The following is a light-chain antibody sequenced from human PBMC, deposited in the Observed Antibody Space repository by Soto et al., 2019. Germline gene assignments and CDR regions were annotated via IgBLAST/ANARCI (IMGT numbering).Light chain of an antibody. CDR2: STN. CDR3: VRYMGSGSHVV. CDR1: SGSVSTSYY. V-gene: IGLV8-61*01. Sequence: QTVVTQEPSFSVSPGGTVTLTCGLSSGSVSTSYYPSWYQQTPGQAPRTLIYSTNTRSSGVPDRFSGSILGNKAALTITGAQADDESDYYCVRYMGSGSHVVFGGGIKLTVL. J-gene: IGLJ2*01.